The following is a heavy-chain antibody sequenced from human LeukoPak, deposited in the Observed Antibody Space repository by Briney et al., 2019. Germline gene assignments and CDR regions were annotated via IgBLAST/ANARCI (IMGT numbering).Heavy chain of an antibody. CDR1: GFTFSRYW. V-gene: IGHV3-7*01. Sequence: GGSLRLSCAASGFTFSRYWMSWVRQAPGKGLEWVGNIKQDGSAKYYVDSVKGRFTISRDNAKNSLYLQMNSLRAEDTAVYYCARDNLELRNFDYWGQGTLVTVSS. CDR3: ARDNLELRNFDY. J-gene: IGHJ4*02. CDR2: IKQDGSAK. D-gene: IGHD1-7*01.